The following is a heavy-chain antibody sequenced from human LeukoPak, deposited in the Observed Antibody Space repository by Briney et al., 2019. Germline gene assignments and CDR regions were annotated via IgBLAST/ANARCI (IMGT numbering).Heavy chain of an antibody. CDR2: ITYDGSNK. J-gene: IGHJ4*02. D-gene: IGHD3-16*01. V-gene: IGHV3-30*03. CDR1: GFSFSSYG. CDR3: ARGWGSGAWLIDS. Sequence: GRSLRLSCAASGFSFSSYGMHWVRQAPGKGLEWVAVITYDGSNKYYADSVKGRFTISRDNSKNTLYLQMNSLTTEDTAVYYCARGWGSGAWLIDSWGQGTLVSVSS.